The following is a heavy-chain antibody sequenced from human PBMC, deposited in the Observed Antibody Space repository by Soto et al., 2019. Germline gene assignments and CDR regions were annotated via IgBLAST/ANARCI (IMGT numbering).Heavy chain of an antibody. Sequence: QVQLRESGPGLVKPSQTLSLTCTVSGGSINSGGYYWNWIRQHPGKGLAWIGYMYYSGSTYYNPFLXXXXXXXXXXXXXXXXXXXXSVTAADAAVYFCARGYRQSGYSSSWVFDYWGQGTLVNVSS. CDR2: MYYSGST. CDR3: ARGYRQSGYSSSWVFDY. J-gene: IGHJ4*02. V-gene: IGHV4-31*01. D-gene: IGHD6-13*01. CDR1: GGSINSGGYY.